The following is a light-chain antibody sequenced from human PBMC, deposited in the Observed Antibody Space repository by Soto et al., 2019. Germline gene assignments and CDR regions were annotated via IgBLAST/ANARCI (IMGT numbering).Light chain of an antibody. CDR2: GAS. J-gene: IGKJ1*01. Sequence: EIVMTPSPATLSVSPVERATLSCRASQSVSSNLAWYQQKPGQAPRLLIYGASSRATGIPDRFSGSGSGTDFTLTIGGLEPEDFAVYYCQQYALSPWTFGQGTKVDIK. V-gene: IGKV3D-15*01. CDR3: QQYALSPWT. CDR1: QSVSSN.